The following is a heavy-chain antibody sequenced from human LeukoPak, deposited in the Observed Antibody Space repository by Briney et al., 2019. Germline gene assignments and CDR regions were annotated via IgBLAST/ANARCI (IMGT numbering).Heavy chain of an antibody. Sequence: ASAKVSCKVSGYTLIELSMHWVRQAPGRGLEWMGGFDPEEGETIYAQTSQGRGTMTADTSPDTAYMELNSLRSEDTAVYYCATASPRDDILTGYPHSYYYGMDVWGKGTTVTVSS. D-gene: IGHD3-9*01. J-gene: IGHJ6*04. CDR1: GYTLIELS. CDR3: ATASPRDDILTGYPHSYYYGMDV. V-gene: IGHV1-24*01. CDR2: FDPEEGET.